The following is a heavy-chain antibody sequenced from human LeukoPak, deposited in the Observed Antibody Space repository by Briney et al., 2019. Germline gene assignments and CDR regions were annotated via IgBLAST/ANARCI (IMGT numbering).Heavy chain of an antibody. J-gene: IGHJ4*02. CDR3: AKVIAVPGIAFDY. CDR1: GFTFSSYA. CDR2: ISGSGGST. D-gene: IGHD6-19*01. V-gene: IGHV3-23*01. Sequence: GGSLRLSCAASGFTFSSYAMSWVRQAPGEGLEWVSAISGSGGSTYSADSVKGRFTISRDNSKNTLYLQMNSLRAEDTAVYYCAKVIAVPGIAFDYWGQGTLVTVSS.